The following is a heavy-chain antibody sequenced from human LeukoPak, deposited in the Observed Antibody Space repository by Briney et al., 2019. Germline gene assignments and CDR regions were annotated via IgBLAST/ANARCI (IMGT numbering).Heavy chain of an antibody. D-gene: IGHD2-2*01. V-gene: IGHV1-2*06. J-gene: IGHJ4*02. CDR3: ARANFLYCSSSTCLFDY. Sequence: GASVKVSCKASGYTFTDYYMHWVRQAPGQGFEWKGRINPNDGDTNYAQKFQGRVTVTRDTSISTAHMEVSRLRSDDTAVYYCARANFLYCSSSTCLFDYWGQGTLVTVSS. CDR1: GYTFTDYY. CDR2: INPNDGDT.